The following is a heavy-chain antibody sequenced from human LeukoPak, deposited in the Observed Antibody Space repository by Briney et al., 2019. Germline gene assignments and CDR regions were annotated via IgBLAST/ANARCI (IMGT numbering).Heavy chain of an antibody. CDR3: ARSTYYDFWSGYYFDY. CDR2: IIPIFGTA. J-gene: IGHJ4*02. D-gene: IGHD3-3*01. CDR1: GGTFSSCA. Sequence: SVKVSCKASGGTFSSCAISWVRQAPGQGLEWMGRIIPIFGTANYAQKFQGRVTITTDESTSTAYMELSSLRSEDTAVYYCARSTYYDFWSGYYFDYWGQGTLVTVSS. V-gene: IGHV1-69*05.